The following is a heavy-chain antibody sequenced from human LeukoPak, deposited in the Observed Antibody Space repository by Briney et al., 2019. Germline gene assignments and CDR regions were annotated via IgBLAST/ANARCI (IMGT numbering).Heavy chain of an antibody. CDR3: ARDWRGSYFPDF. Sequence: SVKVSCKASGYTFTTYGISWVRQAPGQGLEWMGGIIPIFGTANYAQKFQGRVTITADESTSTAYMELSSLRSEDTAVYYCARDWRGSYFPDFWGQGTLVTVSS. V-gene: IGHV1-69*13. CDR2: IIPIFGTA. J-gene: IGHJ4*02. CDR1: GYTFTTYG. D-gene: IGHD1-26*01.